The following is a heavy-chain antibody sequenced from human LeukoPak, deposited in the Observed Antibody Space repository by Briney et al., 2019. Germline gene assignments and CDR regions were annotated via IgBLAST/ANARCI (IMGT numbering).Heavy chain of an antibody. Sequence: ASVKVSCKASGYSFSTYYIHWVRRAPGQGLEWMGWINPNSGGTNYAQKFQGRVTMTRDTSISTAYMELSRLRSDDTAVYYCARAPPPLGVVIPNGFAPWGRETLVTVS. J-gene: IGHJ5*02. CDR2: INPNSGGT. CDR3: ARAPPPLGVVIPNGFAP. V-gene: IGHV1-2*02. CDR1: GYSFSTYY. D-gene: IGHD3-3*01.